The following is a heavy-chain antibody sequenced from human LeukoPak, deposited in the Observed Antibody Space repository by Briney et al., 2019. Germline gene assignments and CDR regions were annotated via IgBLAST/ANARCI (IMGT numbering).Heavy chain of an antibody. D-gene: IGHD3-22*01. CDR1: GFTFSSYA. J-gene: IGHJ3*02. Sequence: GGSLRLSCAASGFTFSSYAMSWVRQAPGKGLEWVSAISSSSSTIYYADSVKGRFTISRDNAENSLYLQMNSLRAEDTAVYYCARDHHRRLYDSQARDTFDIWGQGTMITVSS. V-gene: IGHV3-48*01. CDR2: ISSSSSTI. CDR3: ARDHHRRLYDSQARDTFDI.